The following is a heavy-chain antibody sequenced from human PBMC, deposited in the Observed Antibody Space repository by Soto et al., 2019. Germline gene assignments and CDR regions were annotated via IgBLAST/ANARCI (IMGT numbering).Heavy chain of an antibody. CDR2: IYWDDDK. V-gene: IGHV2-5*02. Sequence: QITLKESGPTLVKPTQTLTLTCTFSGFSLTPSDVGVGWIRQPPGKALEWLALIYWDDDKRYRPSQKSRLTIPNDNPKNPAVLTRTNMDPVDTATDSCAHSLYSRWSFHYWGQGTMVTVSS. CDR1: GFSLTPSDVG. CDR3: AHSLYSRWSFHY. J-gene: IGHJ4*02. D-gene: IGHD6-13*01.